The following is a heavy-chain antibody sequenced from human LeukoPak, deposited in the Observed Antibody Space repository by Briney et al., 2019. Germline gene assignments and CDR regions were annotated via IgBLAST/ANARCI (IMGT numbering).Heavy chain of an antibody. V-gene: IGHV3-9*01. J-gene: IGHJ4*02. CDR3: AKGLPDFWSGYLGFDY. CDR1: GFTFDDYA. D-gene: IGHD3-3*01. Sequence: GGSLRLSCAASGFTFDDYAMHWVRQAPGKGLEWVSGISWNSGSIGYADSVKGRFTISRDNAKNSLYLQMNSLRAEDTALYYCAKGLPDFWSGYLGFDYWGQGTLVTVSS. CDR2: ISWNSGSI.